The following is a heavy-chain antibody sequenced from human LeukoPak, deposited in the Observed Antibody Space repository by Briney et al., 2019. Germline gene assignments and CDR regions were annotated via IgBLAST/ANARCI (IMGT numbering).Heavy chain of an antibody. CDR2: INIGGTNT. J-gene: IGHJ5*02. V-gene: IGHV3-11*01. Sequence: GGSLRLSCAASAFTLNDYYISSIRQAPGEGLEWLSYINIGGTNTHYADSLKGRFTISRDNAKKSLYLEMNNRRAEDTAVYYCATDGAGFDTWGQGVLVTVSS. CDR3: ATDGAGFDT. CDR1: AFTLNDYY.